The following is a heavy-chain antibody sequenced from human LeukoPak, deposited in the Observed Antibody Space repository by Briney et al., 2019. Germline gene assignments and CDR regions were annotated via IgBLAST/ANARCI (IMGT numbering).Heavy chain of an antibody. Sequence: PSETLSLTCSVSDGSISSSSYHWVWIRQPPGRALEWIGRISYSGNTYYNPSLKSRVTISIDTSKNQFSLKLSSVTAADTAVYYCARQYLAARPFFDYWGQGTLVTVSS. CDR2: ISYSGNT. D-gene: IGHD6-6*01. CDR3: ARQYLAARPFFDY. CDR1: DGSISSSSYH. V-gene: IGHV4-39*01. J-gene: IGHJ4*02.